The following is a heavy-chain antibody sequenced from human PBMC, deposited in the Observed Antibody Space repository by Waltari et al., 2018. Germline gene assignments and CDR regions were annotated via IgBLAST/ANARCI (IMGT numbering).Heavy chain of an antibody. V-gene: IGHV4-38-2*01. CDR3: ARGRNRIAAAVYYYMDV. CDR2: IYHSGST. Sequence: QVQLQESGPGLVKPSETLSLTCAVSGYSISSGYYWGWNRQPPGKGLEWIGSIYHSGSTYYNPSLKSRVTISVDTSKNQFSLKLSSVTAADTAVYYCARGRNRIAAAVYYYMDVWGKGTTVTVSS. J-gene: IGHJ6*03. CDR1: GYSISSGYY. D-gene: IGHD6-13*01.